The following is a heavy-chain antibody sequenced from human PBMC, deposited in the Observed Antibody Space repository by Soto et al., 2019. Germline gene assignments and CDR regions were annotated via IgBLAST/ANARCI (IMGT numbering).Heavy chain of an antibody. CDR2: ISYDGSNK. V-gene: IGHV3-30-3*01. CDR3: ARDRWYYGSGSYYHRGFDY. Sequence: GGSLRLSCAASGFTFSSYAMHWVRQAPGKGLEWVAVISYDGSNKYYADSVKGRFTISRDNSKNTLYLQMNSLRAEDTAVYYCARDRWYYGSGSYYHRGFDYWGQGTLVTVSS. D-gene: IGHD3-10*01. CDR1: GFTFSSYA. J-gene: IGHJ4*02.